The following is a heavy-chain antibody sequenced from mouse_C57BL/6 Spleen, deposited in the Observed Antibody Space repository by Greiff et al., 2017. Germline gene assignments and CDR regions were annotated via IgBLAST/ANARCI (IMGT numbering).Heavy chain of an antibody. CDR2: ISYDGSN. Sequence: EVQLVESGPGLVKPSQSLSLTCSVTGYSITSGYYWNWIRQFPGNKLEWMGYISYDGSNNYNPSLKNRISITRDTSKNQFFLKLNSVTTEDTATYYCARDDYYGSSYYFDYWGQGTTLTVSS. J-gene: IGHJ2*01. CDR3: ARDDYYGSSYYFDY. D-gene: IGHD1-1*01. V-gene: IGHV3-6*01. CDR1: GYSITSGYY.